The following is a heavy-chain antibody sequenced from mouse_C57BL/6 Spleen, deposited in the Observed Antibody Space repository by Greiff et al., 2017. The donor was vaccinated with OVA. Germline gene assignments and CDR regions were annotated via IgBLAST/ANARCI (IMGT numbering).Heavy chain of an antibody. Sequence: VQLMESGGGLVKPGGSLKLSCAASGFTFSDYGMHWVRQAPEKGLEWVAYISSGSSTIYYADTVKGRFTISRDNAKNTLFLQMTSLRSEDTAMYYCAKSYGSHFDYWGQGTTLTVSS. CDR3: AKSYGSHFDY. CDR2: ISSGSSTI. D-gene: IGHD2-2*01. V-gene: IGHV5-17*01. J-gene: IGHJ2*01. CDR1: GFTFSDYG.